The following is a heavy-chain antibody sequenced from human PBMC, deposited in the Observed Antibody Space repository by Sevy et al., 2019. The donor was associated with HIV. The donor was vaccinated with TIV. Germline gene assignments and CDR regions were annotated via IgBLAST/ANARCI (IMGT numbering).Heavy chain of an antibody. J-gene: IGHJ3*02. CDR3: ARTRIAVAGTPRNDAFDI. V-gene: IGHV3-7*01. D-gene: IGHD6-19*01. CDR2: IMQDGSEK. Sequence: GGSLRLSCAASRFTFSSYWMSWVRQAPGKGLEWVANIMQDGSEKYYVDSVKGRFTISRDNAKNSLYLQMNSLRAEDTAVYYCARTRIAVAGTPRNDAFDIWGHGTMVTVSS. CDR1: RFTFSSYW.